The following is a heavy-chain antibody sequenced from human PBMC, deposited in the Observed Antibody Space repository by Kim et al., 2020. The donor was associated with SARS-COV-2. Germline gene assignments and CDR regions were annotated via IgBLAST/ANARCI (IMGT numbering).Heavy chain of an antibody. CDR2: INTNTGNP. CDR1: GYTFTSYA. Sequence: ASVNVSCKASGYTFTSYAMNWVRQAPGQGLEWMGWINTNTGNPTYAQGFTGRFVFSLDTSVSTAYLQISSLKAEDTAVYYCARDQLWFGELLPCCMDVWGQGTTVTVSS. V-gene: IGHV7-4-1*02. J-gene: IGHJ6*02. D-gene: IGHD3-10*01. CDR3: ARDQLWFGELLPCCMDV.